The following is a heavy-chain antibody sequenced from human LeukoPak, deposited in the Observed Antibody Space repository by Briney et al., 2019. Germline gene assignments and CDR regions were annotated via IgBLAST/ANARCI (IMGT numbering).Heavy chain of an antibody. V-gene: IGHV3-30*18. J-gene: IGHJ3*02. CDR3: AKLAVSGNNAFDI. CDR1: GFTFSSYG. D-gene: IGHD6-19*01. CDR2: ISYDGSNK. Sequence: GGSLRLSCAASGFTFSSYGMHWVRQAPGKGLEWVAVISYDGSNKYYADSVKGRFTISRDNSKNTLYLQMNGLRAEDTAVYYCAKLAVSGNNAFDIWGQGTMVTVSS.